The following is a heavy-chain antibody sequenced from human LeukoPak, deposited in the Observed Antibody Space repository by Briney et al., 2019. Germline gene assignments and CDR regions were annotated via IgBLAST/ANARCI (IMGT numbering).Heavy chain of an antibody. D-gene: IGHD3-10*01. Sequence: ASVKVSCKASGYTFTDYYMHWVRQAPGQGLEWMGWINPNSVGTNYAQKFQGRVTMTRDTSISTAYMELSRLRSDDTAVYYCARVGLWFGELVFWGQGTLVTVSS. CDR1: GYTFTDYY. J-gene: IGHJ4*02. V-gene: IGHV1-2*02. CDR2: INPNSVGT. CDR3: ARVGLWFGELVF.